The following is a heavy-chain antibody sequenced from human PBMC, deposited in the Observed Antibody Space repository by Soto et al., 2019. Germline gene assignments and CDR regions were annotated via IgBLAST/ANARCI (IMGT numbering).Heavy chain of an antibody. J-gene: IGHJ5*01. CDR1: GFTFSSHA. CDR2: ISASGGST. V-gene: IGHV3-23*01. Sequence: EVLLLESGGGLVQPGGSLRLSCAASGFTFSSHAMSWVRQAPGKGLEWVSVISASGGSTYYADSVKGRFTVSRDNSKSTFYLQMDSLRDEDTAVYYCAKDLRYSNNWFDSWGQGTLVTVSS. D-gene: IGHD4-4*01. CDR3: AKDLRYSNNWFDS.